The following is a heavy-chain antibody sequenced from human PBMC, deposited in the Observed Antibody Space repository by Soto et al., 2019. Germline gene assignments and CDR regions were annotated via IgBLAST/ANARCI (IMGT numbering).Heavy chain of an antibody. J-gene: IGHJ4*02. CDR2: IYYSGST. CDR1: GGSISSYY. CDR3: ARWYSGRYSFDY. V-gene: IGHV4-59*01. Sequence: SETLSLTCTVSGGSISSYYWSWIRQPPGKGLEWIGYIYYSGSTNYNPSLKSPVTISVDTSKNQFSLKLSSVTAADTALCSCARWYSGRYSFDYWGQGTLVTVSS. D-gene: IGHD1-26*01.